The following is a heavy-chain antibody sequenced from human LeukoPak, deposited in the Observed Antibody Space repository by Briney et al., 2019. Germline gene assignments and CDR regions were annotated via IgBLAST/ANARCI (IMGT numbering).Heavy chain of an antibody. CDR2: IIPIFGTA. D-gene: IGHD3-22*01. V-gene: IGHV1-69*13. CDR3: ASPLNPAGNHYYHSTLPFDY. J-gene: IGHJ4*02. CDR1: GGTFSSYA. Sequence: SVKVSCKASGGTFSSYAISWVRQAPGQGLEWMGGIIPIFGTANYAQKFQGRVTITADESTSTAYMGLSSLRSEDTAVYYCASPLNPAGNHYYHSTLPFDYWGQGTLVTVSS.